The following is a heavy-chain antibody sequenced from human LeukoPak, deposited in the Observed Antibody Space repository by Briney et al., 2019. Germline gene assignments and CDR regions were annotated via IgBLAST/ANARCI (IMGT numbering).Heavy chain of an antibody. D-gene: IGHD3-10*01. J-gene: IGHJ5*02. CDR1: GFTVNSNY. V-gene: IGHV3-53*01. Sequence: GGSLRLSCAASGFTVNSNYWSWVRQAPGTGLEWVSVIYSGGTTYYADSVKGRFTFSRDDSKNMLHLQMNSLRAEDTAVYYCARGFNRGFDPWGQGTLVIVSS. CDR3: ARGFNRGFDP. CDR2: IYSGGTT.